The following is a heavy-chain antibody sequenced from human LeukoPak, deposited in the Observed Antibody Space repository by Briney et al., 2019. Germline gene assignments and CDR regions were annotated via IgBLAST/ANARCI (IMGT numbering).Heavy chain of an antibody. V-gene: IGHV5-51*01. CDR2: IYPGDSDT. Sequence: GESLKISCKGSGYSFTSYWIGWVRQMPGKGLEWMGIIYPGDSDTRYSPSFQGQVTISADKSISTAYLQWSSLKASDTAMYYCARLHGSGSYLNYFDYWGQGTLVTVSS. CDR1: GYSFTSYW. D-gene: IGHD3-10*01. J-gene: IGHJ4*02. CDR3: ARLHGSGSYLNYFDY.